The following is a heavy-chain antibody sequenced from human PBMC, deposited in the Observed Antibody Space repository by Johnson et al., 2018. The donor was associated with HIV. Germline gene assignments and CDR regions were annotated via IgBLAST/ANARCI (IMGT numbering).Heavy chain of an antibody. Sequence: VQLVESGGGLVQPGGSLRLSCAASGFTFDDYAIHWVRQAPGKGLEWVATITWNSDELDFVDSVKGRFTISRDNAKNSLHLQMNSLRAEDTAVYYCARFGMGSSGDAFDIWGQGTMVTVSS. J-gene: IGHJ3*02. V-gene: IGHV3-9*01. CDR1: GFTFDDYA. D-gene: IGHD6-25*01. CDR3: ARFGMGSSGDAFDI. CDR2: ITWNSDEL.